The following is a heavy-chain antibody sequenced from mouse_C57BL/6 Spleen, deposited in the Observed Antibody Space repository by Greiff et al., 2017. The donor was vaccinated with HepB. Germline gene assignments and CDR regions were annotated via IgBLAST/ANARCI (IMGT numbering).Heavy chain of an antibody. CDR1: GYTFTSYT. Sequence: VQLVESGAELARPGASVKMSCKASGYTFTSYTMHWVKQRPGQGLEWIGYINPSSGYTKYNQKFKDKATLTADKSSSTAYMQLSSLTSEDSAVYYCARSYYDYEFAYWGQGTLVTVSA. CDR2: INPSSGYT. V-gene: IGHV1-4*01. J-gene: IGHJ3*01. CDR3: ARSYYDYEFAY. D-gene: IGHD2-4*01.